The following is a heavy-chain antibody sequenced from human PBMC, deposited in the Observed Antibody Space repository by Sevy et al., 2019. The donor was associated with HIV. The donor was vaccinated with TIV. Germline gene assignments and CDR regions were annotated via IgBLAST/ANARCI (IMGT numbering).Heavy chain of an antibody. CDR1: GYTFTGYY. V-gene: IGHV1-2*02. D-gene: IGHD6-13*01. J-gene: IGHJ4*02. Sequence: ASVKVSCKASGYTFTGYYMHWVRQAPGQGLEWMGWINPNSGGTNYAQKFQGRVTMTRDTSISTAYMELSSLRSDDTAVYYCARVGSIAAAGTMGYWGQGTLVTVSS. CDR3: ARVGSIAAAGTMGY. CDR2: INPNSGGT.